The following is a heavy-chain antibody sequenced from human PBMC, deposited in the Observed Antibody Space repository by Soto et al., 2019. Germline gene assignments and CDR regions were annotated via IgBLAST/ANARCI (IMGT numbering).Heavy chain of an antibody. CDR1: LGTFRSYA. Sequence: ASVQVSCRASLGTFRSYAISWVGQAPGQGLEWIGGIIPIFGTANYAQKFQGRVTITADESTSTAYMELSSLRSEDTAVYYCARDQEMATIGRAGYYYYGMDVWGQGTTVTVSS. CDR3: ARDQEMATIGRAGYYYYGMDV. CDR2: IIPIFGTA. V-gene: IGHV1-69*01. J-gene: IGHJ6*02. D-gene: IGHD5-12*01.